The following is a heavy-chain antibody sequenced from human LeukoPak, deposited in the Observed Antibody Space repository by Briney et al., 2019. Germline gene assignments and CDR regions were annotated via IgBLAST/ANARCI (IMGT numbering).Heavy chain of an antibody. CDR2: IYPGDSAT. CDR3: ARHYNSGWYFDY. D-gene: IGHD6-19*01. V-gene: IGHV5-51*01. J-gene: IGHJ4*02. CDR1: GYSFSSYW. Sequence: GESLKISCKGSGYSFSSYWIGRVRQMPGKGLEWMGIIYPGDSATTYSPSFEGQVTISADKSISTAYLQWSSLKASDTAVYYCARHYNSGWYFDYWGQGTLVTV.